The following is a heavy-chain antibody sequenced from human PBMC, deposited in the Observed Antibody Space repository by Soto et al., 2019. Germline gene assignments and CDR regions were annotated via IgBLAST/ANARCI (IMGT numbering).Heavy chain of an antibody. CDR2: ISWDGGST. J-gene: IGHJ4*02. Sequence: EVQLVESGGVVVQPGGSLRLSCAASGFTFDDYTMHWVRQAPGKGLEWVSLISWDGGSTYYADSVKGRFTISRDNSKNSLYLQMNSLRTEDTALYYCATTVLSKRGFDYWGQGTLVTVSS. V-gene: IGHV3-43*01. D-gene: IGHD3-16*02. CDR1: GFTFDDYT. CDR3: ATTVLSKRGFDY.